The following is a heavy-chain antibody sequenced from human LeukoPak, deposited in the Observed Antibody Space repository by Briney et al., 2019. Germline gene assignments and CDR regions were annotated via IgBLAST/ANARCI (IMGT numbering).Heavy chain of an antibody. D-gene: IGHD5-12*01. J-gene: IGHJ2*01. V-gene: IGHV1-46*01. CDR3: ARDWGGYSGYYPLWYFDL. Sequence: ASVKVSCKASGYTFTSYYMHWERQAPGQGLEWMGIINPSGGSTSYAQKFQGRVTMTRDTSTSTVYMELSSLRSEDTAVYYCARDWGGYSGYYPLWYFDLWGRGTLVTVSS. CDR1: GYTFTSYY. CDR2: INPSGGST.